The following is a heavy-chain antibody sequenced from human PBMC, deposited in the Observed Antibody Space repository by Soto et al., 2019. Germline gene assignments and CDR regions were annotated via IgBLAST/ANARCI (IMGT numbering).Heavy chain of an antibody. CDR1: GGTFSSYA. Sequence: QVQLVQSGAEVKKPGSSVKVSCKASGGTFSSYAISWVRQAPGQGLEWLGGIIPIFGTANYAQKFQGRVTITADESTSTAYMELSSLRSEDTAVYYCARDIAVAGRYYYYYGMDVWGQGTTVTVSS. J-gene: IGHJ6*02. CDR2: IIPIFGTA. CDR3: ARDIAVAGRYYYYYGMDV. D-gene: IGHD6-19*01. V-gene: IGHV1-69*01.